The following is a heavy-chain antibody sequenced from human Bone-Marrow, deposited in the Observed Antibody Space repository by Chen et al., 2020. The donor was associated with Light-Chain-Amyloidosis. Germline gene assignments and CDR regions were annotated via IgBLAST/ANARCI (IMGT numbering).Heavy chain of an antibody. Sequence: QVKLVESGGGVVQPGRSLRLSCAASGSTFSDYGFHWVRQAPGKGLEWVALISYDGSNENYADSVRGRFTISRDNSKNTLYLQLNSLRPEDTAVYYCAKDLYSGYDSMYDAFDILGQGTMVTVSS. V-gene: IGHV3-30*18. D-gene: IGHD5-12*01. CDR1: GSTFSDYG. J-gene: IGHJ3*02. CDR2: ISYDGSNE. CDR3: AKDLYSGYDSMYDAFDI.